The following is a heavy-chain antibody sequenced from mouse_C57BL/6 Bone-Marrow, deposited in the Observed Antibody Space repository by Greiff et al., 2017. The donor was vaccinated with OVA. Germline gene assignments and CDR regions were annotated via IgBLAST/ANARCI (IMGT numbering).Heavy chain of an antibody. V-gene: IGHV1-81*01. Sequence: LQESGAELARPGASVKLSCKASGYTFTSYGISWVKQRTGQGLEWIGEIYPRSGNTYYNEKFKGKATLTADKSSSTAYMELRSLTSEDSAVYFCATLIYYYGSSPRFDVWGTGTTVTVSS. D-gene: IGHD1-1*01. CDR1: GYTFTSYG. CDR2: IYPRSGNT. CDR3: ATLIYYYGSSPRFDV. J-gene: IGHJ1*03.